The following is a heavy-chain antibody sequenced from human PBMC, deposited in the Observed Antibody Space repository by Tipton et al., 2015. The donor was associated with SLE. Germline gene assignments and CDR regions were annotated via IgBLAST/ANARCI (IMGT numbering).Heavy chain of an antibody. CDR1: HTSFSTYS. CDR3: AGATYCGGDCYDL. J-gene: IGHJ4*02. V-gene: IGHV4-59*01. Sequence: TLSLTCTVSHTSFSTYSWAWIRQSPERGLEWIGYMSHSGRANYNPSLKSRVTISVDTSRNQFSLKLSHVTAADTAVYYCAGATYCGGDCYDLWGQGALVTVSS. D-gene: IGHD2-21*01. CDR2: MSHSGRA.